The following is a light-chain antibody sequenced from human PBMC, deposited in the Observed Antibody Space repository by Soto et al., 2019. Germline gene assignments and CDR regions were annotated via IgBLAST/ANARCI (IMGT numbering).Light chain of an antibody. CDR1: QSVGSD. CDR3: QQYNSWPLT. V-gene: IGKV3D-15*01. CDR2: DIS. Sequence: EIVMTQSPATLSVSPGERATLSCRASQSVGSDLAWYQQKPGQAPRLVIYDISTRATGVPTRISGSGSGTEFTLTISSLQSEDFAVYYCQQYNSWPLTFGGGTKVQIQ. J-gene: IGKJ4*01.